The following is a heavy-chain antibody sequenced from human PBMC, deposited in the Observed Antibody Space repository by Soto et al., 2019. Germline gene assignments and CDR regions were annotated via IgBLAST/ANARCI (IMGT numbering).Heavy chain of an antibody. CDR1: AYNFATYW. Sequence: VESLKISCQGSAYNFATYWVGWVRQMPGQGLEWVGIIYPGDSTTLYSPPFQGQVNISADRSINTVYLKWNSLRASDTAMYYCATRRYFSPECRHWGQGTLVTVSA. D-gene: IGHD3-3*01. V-gene: IGHV5-51*01. CDR2: IYPGDSTT. CDR3: ATRRYFSPECRH. J-gene: IGHJ4*02.